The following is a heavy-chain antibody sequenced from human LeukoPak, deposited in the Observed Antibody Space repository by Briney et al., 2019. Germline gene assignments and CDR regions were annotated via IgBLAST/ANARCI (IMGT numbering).Heavy chain of an antibody. CDR3: ARDARRDDFLNY. J-gene: IGHJ4*02. V-gene: IGHV3-48*01. CDR1: GFTFNTYT. D-gene: IGHD2-21*02. CDR2: ISGSSGII. Sequence: GGSLRLSCAASGFTFNTYTMNWVRQAPGKGLEWVSYISGSSGIIDYADSVRGRFTISRDNAKNSLYLQMNSLRAEDTAVYYCARDARRDDFLNYWGQGTLVTVSS.